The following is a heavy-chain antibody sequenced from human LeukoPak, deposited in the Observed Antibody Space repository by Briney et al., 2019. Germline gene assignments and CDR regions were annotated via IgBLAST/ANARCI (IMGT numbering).Heavy chain of an antibody. D-gene: IGHD3-3*01. Sequence: PGGSLRLSCAASGFAFSSHAMSWVRQAPGKGLEWVSSISGSAEKTYYTDSVKGRFTISRDSSQKILNLQMSNLRVEDTAIYYCARGSTYDFWSGDAFDVWGQGALVTVSS. J-gene: IGHJ3*01. CDR2: ISGSAEKT. V-gene: IGHV3-23*01. CDR1: GFAFSSHA. CDR3: ARGSTYDFWSGDAFDV.